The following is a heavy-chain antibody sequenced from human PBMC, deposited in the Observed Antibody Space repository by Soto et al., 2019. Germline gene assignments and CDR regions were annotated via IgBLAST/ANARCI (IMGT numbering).Heavy chain of an antibody. D-gene: IGHD2-21*01. CDR1: GFPFSNYA. CDR2: ISTTA. CDR3: AKVFRVWCFDY. J-gene: IGHJ4*02. V-gene: IGHV3-23*01. Sequence: GGSLRLSCAASGFPFSNYAMGWVRQAPGKGLEWVSAISTTAYYADSVKGRFAISRDNSKNTLYLQMNDLRAEDTAVYYCAKVFRVWCFDYWVQGTLVTVSS.